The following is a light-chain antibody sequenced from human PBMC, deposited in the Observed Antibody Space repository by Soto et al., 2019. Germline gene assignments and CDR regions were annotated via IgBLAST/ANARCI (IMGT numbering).Light chain of an antibody. V-gene: IGKV3-20*01. CDR3: QHDGSSPPMYT. CDR2: GTS. Sequence: ELVLPQSPGTLSLSPGERATLSCRASQSVSTTYLGWYQQKPGQAPMLLVYGTSRWATGVPDRFSGSGSVTDFTLTISSLEPEDFAVYYCQHDGSSPPMYTFGQGTKLEIK. J-gene: IGKJ2*01. CDR1: QSVSTTY.